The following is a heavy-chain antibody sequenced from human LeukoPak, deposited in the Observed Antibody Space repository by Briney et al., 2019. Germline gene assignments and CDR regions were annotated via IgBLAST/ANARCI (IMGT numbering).Heavy chain of an antibody. D-gene: IGHD6-6*01. CDR1: GYTFTGYY. J-gene: IGHJ4*02. CDR3: ASWSSSSPGPFDY. V-gene: IGHV1-2*06. CDR2: INPNSGGT. Sequence: ASVKVSCKASGYTFTGYYMHWVRQAPGQGLEWMGRINPNSGGTNYAQKFQGRVTMTRDTSISTAYMELSRLRSDDTAVYYCASWSSSSPGPFDYWGQGTLVTASS.